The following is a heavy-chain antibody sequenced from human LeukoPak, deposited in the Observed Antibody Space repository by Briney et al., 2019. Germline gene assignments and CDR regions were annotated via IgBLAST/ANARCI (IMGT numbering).Heavy chain of an antibody. Sequence: PSETLSLTCTVSGGSITNGDYYWSWIRQHPGKGLEWIGYIYYSGSTYYNPSLETRVSLSVDTSKSQFSLKVSSVTAADTAVYYCARDFNSGYGPFDSWGQETLVTVSS. CDR2: IYYSGST. CDR1: GGSITNGDYY. J-gene: IGHJ4*02. D-gene: IGHD5-12*01. CDR3: ARDFNSGYGPFDS. V-gene: IGHV4-31*02.